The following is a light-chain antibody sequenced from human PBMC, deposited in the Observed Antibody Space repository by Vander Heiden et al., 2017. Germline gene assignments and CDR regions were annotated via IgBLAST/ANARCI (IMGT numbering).Light chain of an antibody. CDR1: SSDVGGYNY. J-gene: IGLJ2*01. Sequence: QSAPPQHAPVPGSPGHSSTMSSTATSSDVGGYNYVSWYQQHPGKAPKLMIYDVSNRPSGVSNRFSGSKSGNSASLTISELQAEAEADYSCSSYTSGRDVVFGGEAQLCVL. CDR2: DVS. V-gene: IGLV2-14*01. CDR3: SSYTSGRDVV.